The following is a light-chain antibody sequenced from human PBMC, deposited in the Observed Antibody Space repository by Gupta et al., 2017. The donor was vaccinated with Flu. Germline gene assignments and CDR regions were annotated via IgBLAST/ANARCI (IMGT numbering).Light chain of an antibody. V-gene: IGKV1-39*01. CDR3: QQCDSTSLT. CDR2: AAS. J-gene: IGKJ4*01. Sequence: DTQTTQSPSSLSASVADRVTITCRASQSICSYLNWYQQNPGKAPKLLIYAASSLQRGVPSRFRGSGSGAHFSLTISSLQPEDFATYYCQQCDSTSLTFGGGTKVEIK. CDR1: QSICSY.